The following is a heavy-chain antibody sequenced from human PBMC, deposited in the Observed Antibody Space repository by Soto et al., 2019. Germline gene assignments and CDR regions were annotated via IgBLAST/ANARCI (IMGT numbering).Heavy chain of an antibody. CDR2: SIPIFGTA. CDR1: GGTFNNYP. D-gene: IGHD5-12*01. V-gene: IGHV1-69*13. CDR3: ARGRGYSGDDHYYYFDMDV. Sequence: SVKVSCKASGGTFNNYPITWVRQAPGEGLEGMGGSIPIFGTANYAQKFQGRVTISVDESTSTAYMELSSLRSEDTAVYYCARGRGYSGDDHYYYFDMDVWGQGTTVTVSS. J-gene: IGHJ6*02.